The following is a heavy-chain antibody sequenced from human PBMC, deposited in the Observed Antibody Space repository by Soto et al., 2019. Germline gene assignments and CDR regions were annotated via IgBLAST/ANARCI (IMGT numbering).Heavy chain of an antibody. Sequence: EVQLVESGGGLVQPGGSLRLSCAASGFTFSSYSMAWVRQAPGTGLEWVSYITNGGSTIYYADSVKGRFTISRDNAKNSLYLQMNSLSAEDTAVYYCARDSSSWYGDWGQGTLVTVSS. CDR3: ARDSSSWYGD. CDR1: GFTFSSYS. D-gene: IGHD6-13*01. CDR2: ITNGGSTI. V-gene: IGHV3-48*01. J-gene: IGHJ4*02.